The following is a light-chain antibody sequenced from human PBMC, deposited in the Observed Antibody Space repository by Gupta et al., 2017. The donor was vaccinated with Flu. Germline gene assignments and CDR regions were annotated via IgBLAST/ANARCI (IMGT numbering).Light chain of an antibody. CDR1: QSVSSN. V-gene: IGKV3D-15*01. CDR3: QQYNDWPPLT. J-gene: IGKJ4*01. Sequence: IVMTQSPATLSVSPGERVTLSCRASQSVSSNLAWYQQKVGQAPRLLIYGASIRDTGIPARFSGSGYGTEFTLTISSRQSEDFAVYYCQQYNDWPPLTFGGGTKLEIK. CDR2: GAS.